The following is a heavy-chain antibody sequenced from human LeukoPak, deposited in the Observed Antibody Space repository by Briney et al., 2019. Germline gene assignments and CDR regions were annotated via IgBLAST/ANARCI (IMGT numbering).Heavy chain of an antibody. V-gene: IGHV3-74*01. CDR2: INSDGSST. D-gene: IGHD3-16*02. CDR3: AREGVYDYVWGSYRPYYFDY. Sequence: GGSLRLSCAASGFTFSSYWMHWVRQAPGKGLVWVSRINSDGSSTSYADSVKGRSTISRDNAKNTLYLQMNSLRAEDTAVYYCAREGVYDYVWGSYRPYYFDYWGQGTLVTVPS. CDR1: GFTFSSYW. J-gene: IGHJ4*02.